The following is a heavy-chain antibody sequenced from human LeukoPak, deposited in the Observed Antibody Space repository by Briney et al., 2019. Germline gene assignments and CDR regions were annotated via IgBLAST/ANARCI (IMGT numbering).Heavy chain of an antibody. Sequence: GGSLRLSCAASGFTLSSYSTNWVRQAPGKGLEWVASISSSSSHIYYADSVKGRFTISRDNAKISLYLQMNSLRAEDTAVYYCARDLGYCSGGSCRYFDYWGQGTLVTVSS. CDR3: ARDLGYCSGGSCRYFDY. CDR2: ISSSSSHI. CDR1: GFTLSSYS. J-gene: IGHJ4*02. D-gene: IGHD2-15*01. V-gene: IGHV3-21*01.